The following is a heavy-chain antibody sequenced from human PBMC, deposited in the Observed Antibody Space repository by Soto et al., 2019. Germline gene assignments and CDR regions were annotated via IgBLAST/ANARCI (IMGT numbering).Heavy chain of an antibody. Sequence: GGSLRLSCTASGFTFDDYAMHWVRQGPGRGLEWVSGITWNSGKIAYADSVKGRFTIARDDDNNSLYLQMNSLRPEDTALYYCVKDSYADFHRVLSTAEYFFDYWGQGTLVTVSS. J-gene: IGHJ4*01. D-gene: IGHD2-15*01. CDR1: GFTFDDYA. CDR2: ITWNSGKI. CDR3: VKDSYADFHRVLSTAEYFFDY. V-gene: IGHV3-9*01.